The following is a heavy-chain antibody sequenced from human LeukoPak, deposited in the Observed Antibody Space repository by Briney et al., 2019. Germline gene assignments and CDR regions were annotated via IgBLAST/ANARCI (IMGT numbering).Heavy chain of an antibody. J-gene: IGHJ6*03. V-gene: IGHV3-11*04. CDR2: ISNTGSTT. CDR3: AKDRNSNPGGYYYYMDV. CDR1: GFTFSDYY. D-gene: IGHD1-20*01. Sequence: GGSLRLSCAASGFTFSDYYMSWIRQAPGKGLECVSYISNTGSTTQYADSVKGRFTISRDNAKNSLHLQMNSLRAEDTAVYYCAKDRNSNPGGYYYYMDVWRRGTTVTVSS.